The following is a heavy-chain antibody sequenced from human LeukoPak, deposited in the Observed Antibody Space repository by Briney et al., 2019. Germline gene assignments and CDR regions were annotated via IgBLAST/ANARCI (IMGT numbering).Heavy chain of an antibody. CDR2: INPNSGGT. Sequence: GASVKVSCKASGYTFTGYYMHWVRQAPGQGLEWMGWINPNSGGTNYAQKFQGRVTMTRDTSISTAYMELSSLRSDDTAVYYCARDPTYYDILTGYPDYWGQGTLVTVSS. V-gene: IGHV1-2*02. CDR3: ARDPTYYDILTGYPDY. J-gene: IGHJ4*02. CDR1: GYTFTGYY. D-gene: IGHD3-9*01.